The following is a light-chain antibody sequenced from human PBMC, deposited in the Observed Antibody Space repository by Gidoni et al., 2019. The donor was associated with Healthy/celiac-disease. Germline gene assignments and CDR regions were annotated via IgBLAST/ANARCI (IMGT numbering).Light chain of an antibody. J-gene: IGLJ2*01. Sequence: SYELTPPPSASVSPGQTARITCSGDALPKQYAYWYQQKPGQAPVLVIYKASEMPSGIPELFSGSSSGTTVTLTISGVHAEDEADYYCQSADSSVVFGGGTKLTVL. CDR2: KAS. V-gene: IGLV3-25*03. CDR1: ALPKQY. CDR3: QSADSSVV.